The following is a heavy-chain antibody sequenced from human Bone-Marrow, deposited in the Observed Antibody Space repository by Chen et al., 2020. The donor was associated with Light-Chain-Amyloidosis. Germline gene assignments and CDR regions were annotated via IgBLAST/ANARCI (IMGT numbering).Heavy chain of an antibody. V-gene: IGHV3-23*04. D-gene: IGHD6-19*01. J-gene: IGHJ4*02. CDR2: ISSGGGST. Sequence: EVQLVESGGGLVQPGGSLRLSCAASGFTFSSYGMSWVRQAPGKGPEWVSFISSGGGSTYYAGSLMVRFTISRDNSKNTLYLQMNSLRAEDTAGYSCAKERVASGWQGNYFDYWGLGTLVTVSS. CDR1: GFTFSSYG. CDR3: AKERVASGWQGNYFDY.